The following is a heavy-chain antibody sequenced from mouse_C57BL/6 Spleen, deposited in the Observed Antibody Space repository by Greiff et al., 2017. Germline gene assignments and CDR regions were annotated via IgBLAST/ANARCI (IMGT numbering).Heavy chain of an antibody. Sequence: EVQLQQSGAELVRPGSSVKMSCKTSGYTFTSYGINWVKQRPGQGLEWIGYICIGNGYTEYNEKFKGKATLTSDTSSSTDYMQLSSLTSEDSAIYFCARSGGVRYVDVWGTGTTVTISS. D-gene: IGHD1-3*01. V-gene: IGHV1-58*01. CDR3: ARSGGVRYVDV. CDR1: GYTFTSYG. CDR2: ICIGNGYT. J-gene: IGHJ1*03.